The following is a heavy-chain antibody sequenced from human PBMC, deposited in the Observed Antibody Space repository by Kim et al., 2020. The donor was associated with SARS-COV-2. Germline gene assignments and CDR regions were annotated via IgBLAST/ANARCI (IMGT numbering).Heavy chain of an antibody. CDR3: TTDPRIIMIRGTAAY. Sequence: GGSLRLSCAASGFTFSNAWMSWVRQAPGKGLEWVGRIKSKTDGGTTDYAAPVKGRFTISKDDSKNTLYLQMNSLKTEDTAVYYCTTDPRIIMIRGTAAYWGQGTLVTVSS. D-gene: IGHD3-10*01. J-gene: IGHJ4*02. CDR1: GFTFSNAW. V-gene: IGHV3-15*01. CDR2: IKSKTDGGTT.